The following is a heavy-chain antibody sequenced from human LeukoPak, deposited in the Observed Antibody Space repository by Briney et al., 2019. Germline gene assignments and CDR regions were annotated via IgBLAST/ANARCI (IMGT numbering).Heavy chain of an antibody. D-gene: IGHD1-26*01. CDR3: ARGYSGSYPFDY. V-gene: IGHV1-18*01. CDR2: ISAYNGNT. CDR1: GYTFTNYG. J-gene: IGHJ4*02. Sequence: ASVKVSCKASGYTFTNYGINWVRQAPGQGLEWMGWISAYNGNTNYAQKLQGRVIMTTDTSTSTAYMELGSLRSDDTAVYYCARGYSGSYPFDYWGQGTLVTVSS.